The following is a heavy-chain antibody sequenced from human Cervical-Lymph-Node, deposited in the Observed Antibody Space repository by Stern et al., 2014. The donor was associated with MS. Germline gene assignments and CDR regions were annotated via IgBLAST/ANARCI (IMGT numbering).Heavy chain of an antibody. J-gene: IGHJ4*02. CDR3: VRQVTVRSRFDY. CDR1: GGSISSSYY. Sequence: QVQLVESGPGLVKPSETLSRTCTVSGGSISSSYYWGWIRQSSGKGLEWIGSIDDTGRTFYNPSLKSRVTLPVATSNNHFSLKLSSVTAADTAVYYCVRQVTVRSRFDYWGQGTLVTVSS. D-gene: IGHD4-11*01. V-gene: IGHV4-39*01. CDR2: IDDTGRT.